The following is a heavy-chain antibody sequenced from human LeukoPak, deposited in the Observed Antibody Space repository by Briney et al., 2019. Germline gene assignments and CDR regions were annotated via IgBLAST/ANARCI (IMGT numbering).Heavy chain of an antibody. CDR1: GYTFTSYD. CDR2: INPNSGGT. J-gene: IGHJ3*02. Sequence: ASVKVSCKASGYTFTSYDINWVRQAPGQGLEWMGWINPNSGGTNYAQKFQGRVTMTRDTSISTAYMELSRLRSDDTAVYHCARDLSAGSDAADAFDIWGQGTMVTVSS. V-gene: IGHV1-2*02. CDR3: ARDLSAGSDAADAFDI. D-gene: IGHD2-15*01.